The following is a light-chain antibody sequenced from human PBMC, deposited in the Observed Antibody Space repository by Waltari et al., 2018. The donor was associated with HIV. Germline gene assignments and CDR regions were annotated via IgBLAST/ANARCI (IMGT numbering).Light chain of an antibody. V-gene: IGKV1D-12*01. CDR3: QQGSSFPFT. CDR2: AVT. CDR1: QIINSW. J-gene: IGKJ3*01. Sequence: DIQMTQSPSFVSASVGDRVTLTCRASQIINSWFAWYQQKPGKAPKLLIYAVTTLQRGVPSRFSGSGSGTDYSLSISGLLPEDFAVYFCQQGSSFPFTFGPGTKVEMK.